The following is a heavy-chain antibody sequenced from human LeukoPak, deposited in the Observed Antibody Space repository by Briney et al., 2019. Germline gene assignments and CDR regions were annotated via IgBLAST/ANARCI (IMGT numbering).Heavy chain of an antibody. V-gene: IGHV4-39*02. CDR2: MDHRVAT. D-gene: IGHD4-17*01. CDR3: ARENYGDYYYYGMDV. J-gene: IGHJ6*02. CDR1: GDSISTSSYY. Sequence: SETLSLTCTVSGDSISTSSYYWGRIRQPPGKGLGWIGSMDHRVATYYNPSLKSRITTSVDTSKNQFSLKLNSVSAADTAVYYCARENYGDYYYYGMDVWGQGTTVTVSS.